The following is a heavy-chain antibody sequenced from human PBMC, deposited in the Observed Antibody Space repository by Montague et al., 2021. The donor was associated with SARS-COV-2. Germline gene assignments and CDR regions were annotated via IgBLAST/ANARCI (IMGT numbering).Heavy chain of an antibody. V-gene: IGHV4-4*02. J-gene: IGHJ4*02. CDR1: GVSITSNNW. CDR2: VHPSGST. Sequence: SETLSLTCDVSGVSITSNNWWYWVRHPPEKRLEWFGEVHPSGSTNYNPSLMSRVTIPVGESNNQFSLKVNSVTAAATAVYFCAIVAGGCSSHSCYLYFSGQGTLVTVSS. CDR3: AIVAGGCSSHSCYLYF. D-gene: IGHD2-15*01.